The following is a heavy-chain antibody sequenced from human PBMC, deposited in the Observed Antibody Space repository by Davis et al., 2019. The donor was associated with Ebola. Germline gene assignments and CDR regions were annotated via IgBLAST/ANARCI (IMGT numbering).Heavy chain of an antibody. J-gene: IGHJ3*02. V-gene: IGHV1-69*13. CDR2: IIPIFGTA. CDR3: ARVIQSEDAFDI. Sequence: AASVKVSCKASGGTFSSYAISWVRQAPGQGLEWMGGIIPIFGTANYAQKFQGRVTITADESTSTAYMELSSLRSEDTAVYYCARVIQSEDAFDIWGQGTMVTVSS. D-gene: IGHD4-11*01. CDR1: GGTFSSYA.